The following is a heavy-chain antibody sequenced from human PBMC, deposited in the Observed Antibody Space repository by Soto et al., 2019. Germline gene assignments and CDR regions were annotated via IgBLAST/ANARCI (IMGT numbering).Heavy chain of an antibody. D-gene: IGHD3-22*01. Sequence: PEGCLGLSSEASGFTFTSYAMHWVRQAPGKGLEWVAVISYDGSNKYYADSVKGRFTISRDNSKNTLYLQMNSLRAEDTAVYYCAKDLTMIVVAPLDGWGQGTLVTVSS. CDR3: AKDLTMIVVAPLDG. CDR1: GFTFTSYA. J-gene: IGHJ4*02. V-gene: IGHV3-30-3*01. CDR2: ISYDGSNK.